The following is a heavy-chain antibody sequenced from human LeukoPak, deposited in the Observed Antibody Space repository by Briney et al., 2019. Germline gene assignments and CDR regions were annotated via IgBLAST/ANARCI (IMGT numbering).Heavy chain of an antibody. Sequence: ASVKVSCTASGYTFTSYAMHWVRQAPGQRLEWMGWINAGNGNTKYSQKFQGRVTITRDTSASTAYMELSSLRSEDTAVYYCARVSSGWYSDYWGQGTLVTVSS. V-gene: IGHV1-3*01. CDR3: ARVSSGWYSDY. CDR1: GYTFTSYA. CDR2: INAGNGNT. D-gene: IGHD6-19*01. J-gene: IGHJ4*02.